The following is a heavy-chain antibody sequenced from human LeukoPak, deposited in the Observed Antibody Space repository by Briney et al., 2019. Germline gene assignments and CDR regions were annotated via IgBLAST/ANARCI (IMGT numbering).Heavy chain of an antibody. CDR1: GFTFSSYS. J-gene: IGHJ4*02. CDR2: ISSSSSTI. Sequence: GGSLRLSCAASGFTFSSYSMNWVRRAPGKGLEWASYISSSSSTIYYADSVKGRLTISRDNAKNSLYLQMNSLRAEDTAVYYCARVGYGGNSDYWGQGTLVTVSS. V-gene: IGHV3-48*04. D-gene: IGHD4-23*01. CDR3: ARVGYGGNSDY.